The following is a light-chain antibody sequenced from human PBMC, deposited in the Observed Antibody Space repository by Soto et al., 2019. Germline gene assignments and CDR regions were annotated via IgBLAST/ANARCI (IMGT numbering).Light chain of an antibody. CDR1: QGINTY. CDR2: GAS. V-gene: IGKV1-8*01. CDR3: QQYYDYPIT. Sequence: AIRMTQSPSSFSASTGDRVTITCRASQGINTYLAWYQQKPGKAPNLLIYGASTLQSDVPSRFSGSGSETDFTLTISYLQSEDFATYFCQQYYDYPITFGGGTKVEIK. J-gene: IGKJ4*01.